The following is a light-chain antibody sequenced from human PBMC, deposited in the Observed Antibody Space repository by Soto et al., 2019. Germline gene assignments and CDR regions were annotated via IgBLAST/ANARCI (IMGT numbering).Light chain of an antibody. Sequence: DIQMSQSPSTLSASVGDRVTITCRASQSISSWLAWYQQKPGKAPKLLIYDASSLESGVPSRFSGSGSGTEFTLTISSLQPDDFATYYCQQYNSYSGTFGQGTKV. CDR2: DAS. V-gene: IGKV1-5*01. CDR3: QQYNSYSGT. J-gene: IGKJ1*01. CDR1: QSISSW.